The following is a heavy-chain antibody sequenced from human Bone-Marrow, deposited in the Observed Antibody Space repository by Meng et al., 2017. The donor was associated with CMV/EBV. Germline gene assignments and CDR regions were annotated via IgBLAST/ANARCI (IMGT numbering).Heavy chain of an antibody. D-gene: IGHD3-22*01. CDR2: INPNSGGT. V-gene: IGHV1-2*02. J-gene: IGHJ3*02. CDR1: GYTFTGYY. Sequence: ASVKVSCKASGYTFTGYYMYWVRQAPGQGLEWMGWINPNSGGTNYAQKFQGRVTMTRDTSISTAYMVLSRLRSDDTAVYYCARGARYYDSGGDKGSDAFDIWGQGTMVTVSS. CDR3: ARGARYYDSGGDKGSDAFDI.